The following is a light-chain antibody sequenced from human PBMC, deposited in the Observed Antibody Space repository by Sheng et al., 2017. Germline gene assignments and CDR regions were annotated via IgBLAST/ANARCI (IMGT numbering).Light chain of an antibody. CDR2: EVN. Sequence: QSALTQPPSASGSLGQSVTISCTGTSSDVGGYDYVSWYQQHPGKAPKLLIYEVNKRPSGVPDRFSGSKYGNTASLTISGLQAEDEANYYCSSYTRSSTVVFGGGTKLTVL. J-gene: IGLJ2*01. CDR1: SSDVGGYDY. CDR3: SSYTRSSTVV. V-gene: IGLV2-8*01.